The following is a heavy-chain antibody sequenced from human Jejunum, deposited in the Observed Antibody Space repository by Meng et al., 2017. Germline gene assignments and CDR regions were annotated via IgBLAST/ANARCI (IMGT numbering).Heavy chain of an antibody. CDR2: ISLSGSP. V-gene: IGHV4-4*02. D-gene: IGHD2-15*01. Sequence: VPLQQSGPGLVNPSGPLSLTCAVDGGSISSSSWWSWVRQPPGKGLEWIGDISLSGSPSYNPSLRTRVTISIDTSRNQFSLSPSSVTAADTAVYYCARHGAAPYFDDWGQGSLVTVSS. J-gene: IGHJ4*02. CDR3: ARHGAAPYFDD. CDR1: GGSISSSSW.